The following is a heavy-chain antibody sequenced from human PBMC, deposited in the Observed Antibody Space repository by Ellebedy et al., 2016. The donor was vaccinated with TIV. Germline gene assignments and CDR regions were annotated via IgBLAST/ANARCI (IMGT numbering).Heavy chain of an antibody. CDR2: VNPISGNT. V-gene: IGHV1-8*01. CDR1: GYIFTNYD. J-gene: IGHJ4*02. Sequence: AASVKVSCKASGYIFTNYDINWVRQATGQGLEWMGWVNPISGNTGYAPKFRGRVTMTMNASTKTASMETSSLTSEDTAVYYCARAPGHGDYTTDYWGQGTLVTVSS. CDR3: ARAPGHGDYTTDY. D-gene: IGHD4-17*01.